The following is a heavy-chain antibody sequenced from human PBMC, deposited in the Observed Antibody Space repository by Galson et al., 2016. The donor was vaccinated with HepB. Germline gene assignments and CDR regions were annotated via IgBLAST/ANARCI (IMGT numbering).Heavy chain of an antibody. CDR2: VYSSGVK. Sequence: SLRLSCAASGFTVSNNYMTWVRQAPGKELEWVSRVYSSGVKNYADSVKGRFTTSRDSSKNNMHIQMNIRRVEDKAVYHFATPPRVGIWGQGTLVTVSS. J-gene: IGHJ4*02. CDR3: ATPPRVGI. CDR1: GFTVSNNY. D-gene: IGHD1-14*01. V-gene: IGHV3-53*01.